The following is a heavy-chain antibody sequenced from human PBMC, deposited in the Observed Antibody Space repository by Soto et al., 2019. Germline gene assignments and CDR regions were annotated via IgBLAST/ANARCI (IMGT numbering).Heavy chain of an antibody. CDR3: ARSPPYLRYFDWLSL. J-gene: IGHJ4*02. CDR1: GGSISSYY. CDR2: IYYSGST. D-gene: IGHD3-9*01. V-gene: IGHV4-59*01. Sequence: LSLTCTVSGGSISSYYWSWIRQPPGKGLEWIGYIYYSGSTNYNPSLKSRVTISVDTSKNQFSLKLSSVTAADTAVYYCARSPPYLRYFDWLSLWGQGTLVTVSS.